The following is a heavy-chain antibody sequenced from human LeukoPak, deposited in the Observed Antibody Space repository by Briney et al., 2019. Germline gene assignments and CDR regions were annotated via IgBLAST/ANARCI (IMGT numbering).Heavy chain of an antibody. D-gene: IGHD1-26*01. J-gene: IGHJ4*02. CDR1: GFTFSSYA. V-gene: IGHV3-30-3*01. CDR2: ISYDGSNK. CDR3: ARGIVSGSYHASPSYFDS. Sequence: GGSLRLSCAASGFTFSSYAMHWVRQAPGKGLEWVAVISYDGSNKYYADSVKGRFTISRDNSKNTLYLQMNSLRAEDTAVYYCARGIVSGSYHASPSYFDSWGQGPLVTVS.